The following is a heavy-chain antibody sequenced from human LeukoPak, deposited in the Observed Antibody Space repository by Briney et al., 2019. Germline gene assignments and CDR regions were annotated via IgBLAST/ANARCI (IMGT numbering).Heavy chain of an antibody. Sequence: GGSVRLSCVASGFSFRSYVMHWVRQAPGKGLEWVAVISSDGRDKFYTDSVRGRFTISRDNSRNTVYLRVSSVRAEDTAVYYCARDQETLSAMDYWGQGTLVTVTS. D-gene: IGHD2-2*03. CDR3: ARDQETLSAMDY. CDR1: GFSFRSYV. J-gene: IGHJ4*02. V-gene: IGHV3-30*04. CDR2: ISSDGRDK.